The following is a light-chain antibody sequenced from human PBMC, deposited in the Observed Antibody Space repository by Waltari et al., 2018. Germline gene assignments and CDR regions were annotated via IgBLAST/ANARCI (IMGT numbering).Light chain of an antibody. V-gene: IGLV2-23*01. CDR3: CSYAGSSTHAV. CDR1: SSDVGSYNL. Sequence: QSALTQPAPVSGSPGQSITISCTGTSSDVGSYNLVSWYQQHPGKAPKLMMYEGSKRPSGVSNRFSGSKSGNTASLTISGLQAEDEADYYCCSYAGSSTHAVFGGGTKLTVL. J-gene: IGLJ2*01. CDR2: EGS.